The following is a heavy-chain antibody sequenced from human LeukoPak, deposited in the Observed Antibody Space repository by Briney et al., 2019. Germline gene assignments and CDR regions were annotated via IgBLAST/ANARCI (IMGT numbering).Heavy chain of an antibody. J-gene: IGHJ4*02. V-gene: IGHV4-34*01. D-gene: IGHD3-9*01. Sequence: SETLSLTCAVYGGSFSGYYWSWIRQPPGKGLEWIGEISHSGSTNYNPSLKSRVTISVDTSKNQFSLKLSSVTAADTAVYYCARVPGYFRTYYFDYWGQGTLVTVSS. CDR1: GGSFSGYY. CDR2: ISHSGST. CDR3: ARVPGYFRTYYFDY.